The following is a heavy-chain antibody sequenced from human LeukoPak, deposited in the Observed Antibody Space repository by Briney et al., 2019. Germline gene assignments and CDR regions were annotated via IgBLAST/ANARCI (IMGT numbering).Heavy chain of an antibody. CDR2: IYTSGST. Sequence: ASETLSLTCTVSGGSISSYYWSWIRQPPGKGLEWIGYIYTSGSTNYNPSLKSRVTISVDTSKNQFSLKPSSVTAADTAVYYCARSPRGSGYYYLDYWGQGTLITVSS. V-gene: IGHV4-4*09. CDR3: ARSPRGSGYYYLDY. D-gene: IGHD3-22*01. J-gene: IGHJ4*02. CDR1: GGSISSYY.